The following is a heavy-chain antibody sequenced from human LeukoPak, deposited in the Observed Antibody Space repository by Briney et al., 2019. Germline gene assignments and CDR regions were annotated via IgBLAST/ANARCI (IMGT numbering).Heavy chain of an antibody. Sequence: ASVKVSCKVSGYTLTELSMHWVRQAPGKGLEWMGGFDPEDDEIIYAQRFQGRVTMTEDASTDTAYMELRSLRSEDTAVYYCATETGNFYFYSWGQGPWSPSPQ. CDR1: GYTLTELS. CDR3: ATETGNFYFYS. V-gene: IGHV1-24*01. CDR2: FDPEDDEI. J-gene: IGHJ4*02. D-gene: IGHD1-7*01.